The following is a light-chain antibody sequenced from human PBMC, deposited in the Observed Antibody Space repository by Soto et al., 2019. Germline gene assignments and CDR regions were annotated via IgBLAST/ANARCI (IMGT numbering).Light chain of an antibody. CDR1: QSVGRN. V-gene: IGKV3-15*01. J-gene: IGKJ3*01. Sequence: EVVMTQSPVILSVSPGDRATLSCRASQSVGRNLAWYQQRPGQAPRLLIHDASARPSGVPARFSGSGSGTDFTLTIISLQSDDFAVYYCQQYSDSPITFGPGTKVDIK. CDR2: DAS. CDR3: QQYSDSPIT.